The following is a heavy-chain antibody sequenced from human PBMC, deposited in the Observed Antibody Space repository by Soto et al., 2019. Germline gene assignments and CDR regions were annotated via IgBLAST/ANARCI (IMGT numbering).Heavy chain of an antibody. V-gene: IGHV4-59*08. Sequence: SETLSLTCTVSGCPISSYYWSWIRQPPGKGLEWIGYIYYSGSTNYNPSLKSRVTISVDTSKNQFSLKLSSVTAADTAVYYCARHPTVTEYYFDYWGQGTLVTVS. CDR1: GCPISSYY. CDR3: ARHPTVTEYYFDY. J-gene: IGHJ4*02. D-gene: IGHD4-17*01. CDR2: IYYSGST.